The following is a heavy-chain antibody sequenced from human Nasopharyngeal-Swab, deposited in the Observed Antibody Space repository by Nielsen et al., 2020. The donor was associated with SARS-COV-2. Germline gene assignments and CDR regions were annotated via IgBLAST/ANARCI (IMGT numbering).Heavy chain of an antibody. D-gene: IGHD3-3*01. Sequence: SETLSLTCTVSGGSISSYYWSWIRQPPGKGLEWIGYIYYSGSTNYNPSLKSRVTTSVDTSKNQFSLKLSSVTAADTAVYYCARGDVTIFGVVGWFDPWGQGTLVTVSS. CDR3: ARGDVTIFGVVGWFDP. CDR1: GGSISSYY. V-gene: IGHV4-59*01. CDR2: IYYSGST. J-gene: IGHJ5*02.